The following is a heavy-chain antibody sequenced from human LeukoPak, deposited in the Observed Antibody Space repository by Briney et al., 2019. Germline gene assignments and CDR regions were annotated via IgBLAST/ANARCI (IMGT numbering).Heavy chain of an antibody. D-gene: IGHD1-26*01. CDR1: GFTFTTYW. V-gene: IGHV3-23*01. CDR3: AKDVGKWESLHFFDY. J-gene: IGHJ4*02. Sequence: GGSLRLSCAASGFTFTTYWMHWVRQAPGKGLEWISGISGSGASTYYADSVTGRFTISRDNSRNTLYLQMNSLRGDDTAVYYCAKDVGKWESLHFFDYWGQGTLVTVSS. CDR2: ISGSGAST.